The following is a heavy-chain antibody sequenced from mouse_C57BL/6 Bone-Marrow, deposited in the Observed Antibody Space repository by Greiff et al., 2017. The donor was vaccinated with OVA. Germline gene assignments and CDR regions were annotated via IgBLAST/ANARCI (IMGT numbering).Heavy chain of an antibody. D-gene: IGHD1-1*01. V-gene: IGHV1-81*01. Sequence: QVQLKESGAELARPGASVKLSCKASGYTFTSYGISWVKQRTGQGLEWIGEIYPRSGNTYYNEKFKGKATLTADKSSSTAYMELRSLTSEDSAVYYCARVYGKGYWYFDVWGTGTTVTVSS. J-gene: IGHJ1*03. CDR2: IYPRSGNT. CDR1: GYTFTSYG. CDR3: ARVYGKGYWYFDV.